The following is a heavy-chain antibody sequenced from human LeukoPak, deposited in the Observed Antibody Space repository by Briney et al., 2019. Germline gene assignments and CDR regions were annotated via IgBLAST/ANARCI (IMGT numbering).Heavy chain of an antibody. V-gene: IGHV3-48*01. CDR3: ARAWGYAFDI. CDR1: GFTFSSYW. D-gene: IGHD3-16*01. CDR2: ISSSSTI. Sequence: PGGSLRLSCAASGFTFSSYWMNWVRQAPGKGLEWVSYISSSSTIYYADSVKGRFTISRDNAKNSLYLQMNSLRAEDTAVYYCARAWGYAFDIWGQGTMVTVSS. J-gene: IGHJ3*02.